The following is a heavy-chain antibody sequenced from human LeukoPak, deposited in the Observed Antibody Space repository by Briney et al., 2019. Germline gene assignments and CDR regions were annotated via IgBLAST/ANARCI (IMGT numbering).Heavy chain of an antibody. V-gene: IGHV1-2*02. J-gene: IGHJ4*02. CDR1: GYTFTDYY. Sequence: ASVKVSCKASGYTFTDYYMHWVRQAPGQGLEWMVWINTDSGGTNYAQKFQGRVTMTIDTSISTAYLGLTRLTSDDTAVYYCARGEGSSIDYRGQGTLVTVSS. CDR3: ARGEGSSIDY. CDR2: INTDSGGT. D-gene: IGHD6-13*01.